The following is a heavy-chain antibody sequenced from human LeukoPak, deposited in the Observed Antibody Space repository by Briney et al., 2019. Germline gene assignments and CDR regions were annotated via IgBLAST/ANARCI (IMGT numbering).Heavy chain of an antibody. CDR2: ISSSSSYI. V-gene: IGHV3-21*01. CDR1: GFTFSSYS. CDR3: ARDPHIAAAGGWYFDY. J-gene: IGHJ4*02. Sequence: GGSLRLSCAASGFTFSSYSTNWVRQAPGKGLEWVSSISSSSSYIYYADSVKGRFTISRDNAKNSLYLQMNSLRAEDTAVHYCARDPHIAAAGGWYFDYWGQGTLVTVSS. D-gene: IGHD6-13*01.